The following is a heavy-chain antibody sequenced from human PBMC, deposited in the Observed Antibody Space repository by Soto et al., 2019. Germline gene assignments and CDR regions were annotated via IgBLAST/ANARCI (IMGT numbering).Heavy chain of an antibody. CDR2: IYWNDDK. D-gene: IGHD6-13*01. CDR1: GCSLSTNAVG. J-gene: IGHJ1*01. V-gene: IGHV2-5*01. Sequence: QITLKESGPTLVKPTQTLTLTCTFSGCSLSTNAVGVGWIRQPPGKALEWLALIYWNDDKRYSPSLKSRLTITKATSKNQVVLTMTNVDPVDTATYYCAREYSSSWYGHWGQGTLVTVSS. CDR3: AREYSSSWYGH.